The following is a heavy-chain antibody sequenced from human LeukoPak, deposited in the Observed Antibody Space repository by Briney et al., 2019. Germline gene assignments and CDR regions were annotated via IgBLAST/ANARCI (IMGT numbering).Heavy chain of an antibody. D-gene: IGHD5-18*01. CDR1: GVTFSGYA. CDR2: INNDGGST. J-gene: IGHJ4*02. CDR3: VKASGYRYGSYYFDY. V-gene: IGHV3-64D*09. Sequence: RGSLRLSCSASGVTFSGYAMQWVRQAPGRGLEYVSDINNDGGSTNYADSLKGRFTISRDNSKNTLFLQMSSLRAEDTAIYYCVKASGYRYGSYYFDYWGQGALVTVSS.